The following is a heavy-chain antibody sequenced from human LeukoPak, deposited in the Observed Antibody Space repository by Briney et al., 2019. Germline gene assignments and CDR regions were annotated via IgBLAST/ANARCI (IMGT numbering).Heavy chain of an antibody. CDR2: ISGSGGST. Sequence: TGGSLRLSCAASGFTFSSYGMSWVRQAPGKGLEWVSAISGSGGSTYYADSVKGRFTISRDNSKNTLYLQMNSLRAEDTAVYYCARKWGLVGELFDAVDYYYYYMDVWGKGTTVTISS. CDR1: GFTFSSYG. D-gene: IGHD3-10*01. J-gene: IGHJ6*03. V-gene: IGHV3-23*01. CDR3: ARKWGLVGELFDAVDYYYYYMDV.